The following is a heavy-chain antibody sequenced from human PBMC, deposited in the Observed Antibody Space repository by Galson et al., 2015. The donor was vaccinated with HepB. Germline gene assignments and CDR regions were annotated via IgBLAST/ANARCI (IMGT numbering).Heavy chain of an antibody. CDR1: GFTFSSYW. J-gene: IGHJ4*02. CDR3: ARDRIPSLLLPYFDY. CDR2: IKQDGSEK. V-gene: IGHV3-7*03. Sequence: SLRLSCAASGFTFSSYWMSWVRQAPGKGLEWVANIKQDGSEKYYVDSVKGRLTISRDNAKNSLYLQMNSLRAEDTAVYYCARDRIPSLLLPYFDYWGQGTLVTVSS. D-gene: IGHD3-22*01.